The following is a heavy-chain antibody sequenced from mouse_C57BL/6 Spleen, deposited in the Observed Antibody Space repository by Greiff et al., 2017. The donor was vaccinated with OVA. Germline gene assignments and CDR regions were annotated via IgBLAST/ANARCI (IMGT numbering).Heavy chain of an antibody. V-gene: IGHV1-64*01. D-gene: IGHD1-1*01. Sequence: QVHVKQPGAELVKPGASVKLSCKASGYTFTSYWMHWVKQRPGQGLEWIGMIHPNSGSTNYNEKFKSKATLTVDKSSSTAYMQLSSLTSEDSAVYYCARDYGSSYDWYCDVWGTGTTVTVSS. CDR1: GYTFTSYW. CDR2: IHPNSGST. J-gene: IGHJ1*03. CDR3: ARDYGSSYDWYCDV.